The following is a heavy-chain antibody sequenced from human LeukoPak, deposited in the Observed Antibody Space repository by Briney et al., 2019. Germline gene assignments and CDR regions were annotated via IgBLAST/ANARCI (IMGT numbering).Heavy chain of an antibody. CDR3: ARGGNYYGRSGYYSGQALDI. CDR1: GFSVSSNY. J-gene: IGHJ3*02. D-gene: IGHD3-22*01. V-gene: IGHV3-53*01. Sequence: PGGSLRLSCAASGFSVSSNYMNWVRQAPGKGLEWVSVMYSGGTTYYADSVKGRFTLSRDKSENTLYLQMNSLRAQDTAVYYCARGGNYYGRSGYYSGQALDIWGQGTMVTVSS. CDR2: MYSGGTT.